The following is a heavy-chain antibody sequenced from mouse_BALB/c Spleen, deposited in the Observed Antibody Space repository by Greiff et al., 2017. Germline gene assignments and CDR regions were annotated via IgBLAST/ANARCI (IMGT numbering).Heavy chain of an antibody. CDR2: ISSGGSYT. CDR1: GFTFSSYG. CDR3: ARHRGGNYWYFDV. Sequence: DVKLVESGGDLVKPGGSLKLSCAASGFTFSSYGMSWVRQTPDKRLEWVATISSGGSYTYYPDSVKGRFTISRDNAKNTLYLQMSSLKSEDTAMYYCARHRGGNYWYFDVWGAGTTVTVSS. V-gene: IGHV5-6*02. D-gene: IGHD2-1*01. J-gene: IGHJ1*01.